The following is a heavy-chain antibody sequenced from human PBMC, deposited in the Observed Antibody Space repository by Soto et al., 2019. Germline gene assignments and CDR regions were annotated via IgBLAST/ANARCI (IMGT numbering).Heavy chain of an antibody. Sequence: ASVKVSCKASGYTFTGYYMHWVRQAPGQGLEWMGWINPNSGGTNYAQKFQGRVTMTRDTSISTAYMELSRLRSDDTAVYYCARNHEGCDSSSWYCYYYGMEVWGQGTTVTVSS. CDR3: ARNHEGCDSSSWYCYYYGMEV. CDR1: GYTFTGYY. J-gene: IGHJ6*02. CDR2: INPNSGGT. V-gene: IGHV1-2*02. D-gene: IGHD6-13*01.